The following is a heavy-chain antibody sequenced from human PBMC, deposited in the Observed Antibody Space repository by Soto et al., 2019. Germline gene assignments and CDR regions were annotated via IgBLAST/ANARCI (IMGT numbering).Heavy chain of an antibody. D-gene: IGHD5-18*01. CDR1: GGSFSGYY. Sequence: QVQLQQWGAGLLKPSETLSLTCAVYGGSFSGYYWSWIRQPPGKGLEWIGKINHSGSTNYNPALKRRLTIQVDTSKNRFSLKLSSGTAADTAVYSCASGSVDTDLDYWGQETLATVSS. CDR2: INHSGST. J-gene: IGHJ4*02. V-gene: IGHV4-34*01. CDR3: ASGSVDTDLDY.